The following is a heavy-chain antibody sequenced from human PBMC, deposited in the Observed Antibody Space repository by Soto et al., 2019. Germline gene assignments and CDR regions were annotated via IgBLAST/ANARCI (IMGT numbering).Heavy chain of an antibody. J-gene: IGHJ3*02. CDR3: AGGSGSYTDDAFDI. CDR1: SGSISSSNW. CDR2: IYHSGST. D-gene: IGHD3-10*01. Sequence: QVQLQESGPGLVKPSGTLSLTCAVSSGSISSSNWLSWVRQPPGKGLEWIGEIYHSGSTNYNPSLKSRVTISVGKSKNQFSLKLSSVTAPDTAVYYCAGGSGSYTDDAFDIWGQGTMVTVSS. V-gene: IGHV4-4*02.